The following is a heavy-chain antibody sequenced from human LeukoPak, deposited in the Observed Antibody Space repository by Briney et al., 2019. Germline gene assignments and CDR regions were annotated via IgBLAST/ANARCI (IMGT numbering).Heavy chain of an antibody. J-gene: IGHJ6*03. V-gene: IGHV4-59*01. CDR1: GGSISSYY. D-gene: IGHD3-3*01. CDR2: IYYSGST. CDR3: ARGSLLPGAYYDFWSGPTPHNKRTNYYYYMDV. Sequence: PSETLSLTCTVSGGSISSYYWSWIRQPPGKGLEWIGYIYYSGSTNYKPSLKSRVTISVDTSKNQFSLKLSSVTAADTAVYYCARGSLLPGAYYDFWSGPTPHNKRTNYYYYMDVWGKGTTVTVSS.